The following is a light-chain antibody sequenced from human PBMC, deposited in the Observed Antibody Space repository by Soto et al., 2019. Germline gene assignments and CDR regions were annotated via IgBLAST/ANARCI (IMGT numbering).Light chain of an antibody. J-gene: IGLJ2*01. V-gene: IGLV3-21*02. CDR3: QVWDSNSDHVV. Sequence: SYELAQPPSVSVAPGQTARITCGGHNIRSKSVHWYQQRPGQAPVQVVYDDGDRPSWIPERFSGSNSGNTATLTISTVEAGDEADYYCQVWDSNSDHVVFGGGTKVTVL. CDR1: NIRSKS. CDR2: DDG.